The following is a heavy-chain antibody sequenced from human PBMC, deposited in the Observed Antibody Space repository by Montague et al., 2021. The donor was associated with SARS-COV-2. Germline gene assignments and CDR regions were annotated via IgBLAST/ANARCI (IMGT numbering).Heavy chain of an antibody. V-gene: IGHV4-31*03. Sequence: TLSLTCTVSGGSISSASYYWSWIRQHPGKGLEWIGYIYYSGSSYYNPSLKSRVTISVDTSKNQFSLRLSSVTAADTAVYYCARARTSLIVVVNEFDYWGQGTPVTVSS. D-gene: IGHD2-21*01. CDR2: IYYSGSS. CDR1: GGSISSASYY. J-gene: IGHJ4*02. CDR3: ARARTSLIVVVNEFDY.